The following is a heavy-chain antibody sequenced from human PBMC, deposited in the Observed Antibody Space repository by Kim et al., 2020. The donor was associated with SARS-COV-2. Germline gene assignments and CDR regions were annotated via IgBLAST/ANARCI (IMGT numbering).Heavy chain of an antibody. CDR2: INHSGST. CDR3: ARGRYCSSTSCPLFDY. J-gene: IGHJ4*02. V-gene: IGHV4-34*01. CDR1: GGSFSGYY. Sequence: SQTLSLTCAVYGGSFSGYYWSWIRQPPGKGLEWIGEINHSGSTNYNPSLKSRVTISVDTSKNQFSLKLSSVTAADTAVYYCARGRYCSSTSCPLFDYWGQ. D-gene: IGHD2-2*01.